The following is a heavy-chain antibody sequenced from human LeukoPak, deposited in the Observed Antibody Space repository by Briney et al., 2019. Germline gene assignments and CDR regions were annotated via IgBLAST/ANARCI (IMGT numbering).Heavy chain of an antibody. Sequence: GGSLRLSCAASGFTFSSYGMHWVRQAPGRGLEWVAMIWYDGSNTYYADSVKGRFTISRDNSKNTLFLQMDSLRAEDTAVYYCARDRSTTHFDYWGQGTLVTVSS. J-gene: IGHJ4*02. CDR2: IWYDGSNT. D-gene: IGHD5/OR15-5a*01. CDR3: ARDRSTTHFDY. CDR1: GFTFSSYG. V-gene: IGHV3-33*01.